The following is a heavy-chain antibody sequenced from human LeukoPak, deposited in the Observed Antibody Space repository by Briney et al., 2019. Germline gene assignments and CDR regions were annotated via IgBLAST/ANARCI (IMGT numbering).Heavy chain of an antibody. Sequence: QPRRSLRLSCAASGFTFSSYGMHWVRQAPGKGLEWVAVIWYDGSNKYYADSVKGRFTISRDNSKNTLSLQMDSLRAEDTAVYYCARTAMGDYVRFPNDYWGQGTLVTVSS. J-gene: IGHJ4*02. CDR3: ARTAMGDYVRFPNDY. CDR2: IWYDGSNK. D-gene: IGHD4-17*01. CDR1: GFTFSSYG. V-gene: IGHV3-33*01.